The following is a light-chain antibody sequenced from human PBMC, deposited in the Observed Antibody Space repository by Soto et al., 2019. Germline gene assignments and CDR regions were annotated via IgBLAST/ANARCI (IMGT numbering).Light chain of an antibody. Sequence: DIQMTQSPSTLSASXXDRXXXXXRASQSISSWLAWYQQEPGKAPKLLIYDASSLESGVPSRFSGSGSGTEFTLTISSLQPDDFATYYCQQYNSYITFGQGTRLENK. CDR2: DAS. V-gene: IGKV1-5*01. CDR1: QSISSW. J-gene: IGKJ5*01. CDR3: QQYNSYIT.